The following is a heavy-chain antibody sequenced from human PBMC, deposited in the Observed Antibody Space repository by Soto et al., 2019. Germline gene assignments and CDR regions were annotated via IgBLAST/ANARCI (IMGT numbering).Heavy chain of an antibody. J-gene: IGHJ6*03. CDR1: GFTFSSYG. CDR3: ARDGASYDWAHYYYYYMDV. Sequence: GGSLRLSCAASGFTFSSYGMHWVRQAPGKGLEWVAVIWYDGSNKYYADSVKGRFTISRDNSKNKMYMQMNSLIAEATAAYYSARDGASYDWAHYYYYYMDVWGKGTTVTVSS. CDR2: IWYDGSNK. D-gene: IGHD3-16*01. V-gene: IGHV3-33*01.